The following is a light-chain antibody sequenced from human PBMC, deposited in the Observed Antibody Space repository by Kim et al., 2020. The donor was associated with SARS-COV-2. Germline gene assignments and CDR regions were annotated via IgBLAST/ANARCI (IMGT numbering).Light chain of an antibody. Sequence: QSVLAQPASVSGSPGQSVTISCTGTSSDVGAYDYVSWYQQYPGKAPKLMLCDVTKRPSGVSVRFSGSKSGNTASLTISGLQAEDEADYYCSSYTTSSTYVFGTGTKVTVL. CDR1: SSDVGAYDY. J-gene: IGLJ1*01. CDR2: DVT. V-gene: IGLV2-14*01. CDR3: SSYTTSSTYV.